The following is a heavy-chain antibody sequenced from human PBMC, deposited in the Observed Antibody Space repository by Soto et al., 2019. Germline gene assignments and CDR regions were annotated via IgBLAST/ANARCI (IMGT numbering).Heavy chain of an antibody. CDR2: IDSSTKYT. CDR1: GFTFRDYY. V-gene: IGHV3-11*05. CDR3: AREYYYTMDV. Sequence: QVQLVESGGGLVRPGGSLRLSCEASGFTFRDYYMTWFRQAPGKGLEWLSYIDSSTKYTNYADSVKGRFTTSRDNAKNSRSLQMNSPRADDTAVYYCAREYYYTMDVWGQGTMVTVSS. J-gene: IGHJ6*02.